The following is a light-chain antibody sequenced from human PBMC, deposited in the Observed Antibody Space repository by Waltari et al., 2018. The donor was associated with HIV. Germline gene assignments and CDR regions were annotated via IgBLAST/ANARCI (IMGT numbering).Light chain of an antibody. J-gene: IGLJ1*01. CDR1: SSNIGSYN. Sequence: QSVLTQPPSASGTPGQRITIPCSGGSSNIGSYNVNWDQQFAGTAPKLVIYSNNQRPSGVPDRFSGSKSGTSASLAISGFQSEDEAEYYCATWDDSLNGYVFGTGTKVTVL. V-gene: IGLV1-44*01. CDR2: SNN. CDR3: ATWDDSLNGYV.